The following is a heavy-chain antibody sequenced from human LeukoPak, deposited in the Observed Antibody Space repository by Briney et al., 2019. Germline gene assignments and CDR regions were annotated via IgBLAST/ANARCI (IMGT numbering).Heavy chain of an antibody. CDR2: XXXXXXXK. J-gene: IGHJ6*03. CDR3: ARATSSYYYDSSGYYLVYYMDV. CDR1: GFTFSSYW. D-gene: IGHD3-22*01. V-gene: IGHV3-7*01. Sequence: PGGSLRLSCAASGFTFSSYWMSWVRQAPGKXLXXXXXXXXXXXXKYYVDSVKGRFTISRDNAKNSLYLQMNSLRAEDTAVYYCARATSSYYYDSSGYYLVYYMDVWGKGTTVTVSS.